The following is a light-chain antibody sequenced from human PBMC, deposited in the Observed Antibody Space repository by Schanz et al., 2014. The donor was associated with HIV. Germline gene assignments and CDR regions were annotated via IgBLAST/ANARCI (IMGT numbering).Light chain of an antibody. CDR1: QNIRTY. V-gene: IGKV1-39*01. J-gene: IGKJ4*01. CDR3: QQLKSYPLT. CDR2: ATS. Sequence: DIQMTQSPSSLSTSVGDRVTLTCRASQNIRTYLNWYQQKPGKAPKLLIYATSILQSGVPSRFSGSGSGTDCTLTISSLQPEDFASYYCQQLKSYPLTFGGGTKVEIK.